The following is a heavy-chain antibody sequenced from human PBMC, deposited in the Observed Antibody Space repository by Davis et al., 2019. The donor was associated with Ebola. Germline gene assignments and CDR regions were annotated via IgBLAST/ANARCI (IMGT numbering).Heavy chain of an antibody. CDR3: ARGPSTRNFDY. J-gene: IGHJ4*02. CDR1: GGSISSSSYY. Sequence: SETLFLTCTVSGGSISSSSYYWGWIRQPPGKGLEWIGSIYYSGSTYYNPSLKSRVTISVDTSKNQFSLKLSSVTAADTAVYYCARGPSTRNFDYWGQGTLVTVSS. V-gene: IGHV4-39*01. CDR2: IYYSGST. D-gene: IGHD1-14*01.